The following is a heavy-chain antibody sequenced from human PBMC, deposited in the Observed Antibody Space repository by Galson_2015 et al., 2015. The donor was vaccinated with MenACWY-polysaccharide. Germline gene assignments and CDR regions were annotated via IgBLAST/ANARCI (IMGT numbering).Heavy chain of an antibody. D-gene: IGHD2-2*01. CDR1: GFTFSNYA. CDR2: IGGSGSNT. V-gene: IGHV3-23*01. Sequence: SLRLSCAASGFTFSNYATSWVRQAPVKGLEWVSTIGGSGSNTHYADPVKGRFTISRDNSKNTLSLQMNSLRAEDTAVYYCARVRYSTGKYQFDYWGQGTLVAVSS. CDR3: ARVRYSTGKYQFDY. J-gene: IGHJ4*02.